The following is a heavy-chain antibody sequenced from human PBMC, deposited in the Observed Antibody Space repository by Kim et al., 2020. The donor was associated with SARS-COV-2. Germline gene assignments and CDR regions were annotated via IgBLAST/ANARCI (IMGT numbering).Heavy chain of an antibody. V-gene: IGHV3-11*06. CDR1: GFTFSDYY. Sequence: GGSLRLSCAASGFTFSDYYMSWIRQAPGKGLEWFAYISSSSRYTNYADSVKGRFTIARDNAKNSLYLQMNSLRAEDTAVDYCARVREGGSSWYYVDFWG. CDR2: ISSSSRYT. CDR3: ARVREGGSSWYYVDF. D-gene: IGHD6-13*01. J-gene: IGHJ4*01.